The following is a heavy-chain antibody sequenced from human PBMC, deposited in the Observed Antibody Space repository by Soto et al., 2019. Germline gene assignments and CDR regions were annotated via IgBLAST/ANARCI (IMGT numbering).Heavy chain of an antibody. CDR2: ISYDGSNK. V-gene: IGHV3-30*03. D-gene: IGHD5-18*01. CDR1: GFTFSTYG. Sequence: GGSLRLSCAASGFTFSTYGMHWVRQTPGKGLEWVALISYDGSNKLYSVSVRGRFTISRDNSKNTLYLQMNSLRDEDTAVYYCARDKIQLWSTYYYGMDVWGQGTTVTVSS. J-gene: IGHJ6*02. CDR3: ARDKIQLWSTYYYGMDV.